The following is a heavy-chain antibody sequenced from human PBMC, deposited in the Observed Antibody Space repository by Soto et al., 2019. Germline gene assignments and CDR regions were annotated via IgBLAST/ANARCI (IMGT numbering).Heavy chain of an antibody. V-gene: IGHV1-8*01. CDR3: AREGVRGLDV. J-gene: IGHJ6*02. CDR1: GYTFTSYD. Sequence: QVQLVQSGAEVKKPGASVKVSCKASGYTFTSYDINWVRQATGQGLEWMGWMNPNRATTGYARKSQGRVTMTRNTSTSTAYMELSSPRSEDTAVYSCAREGVRGLDVWGQGTTVTVSS. D-gene: IGHD3-16*01. CDR2: MNPNRATT.